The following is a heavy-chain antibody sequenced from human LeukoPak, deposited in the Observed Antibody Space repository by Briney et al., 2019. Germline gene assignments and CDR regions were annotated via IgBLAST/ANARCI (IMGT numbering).Heavy chain of an antibody. CDR2: ISSSSTYI. CDR1: GFTLSSYS. CDR3: ARDGGYSGYESDY. J-gene: IGHJ4*02. Sequence: GGSLRLSCAASGFTLSSYSMNWVRQAPGEGLEWVSSISSSSTYIYYADSVKGRFTVSRDNAKNSLYLQMNSLRAEGTAVYYCARDGGYSGYESDYWGQGTLVTVSS. D-gene: IGHD5-12*01. V-gene: IGHV3-21*01.